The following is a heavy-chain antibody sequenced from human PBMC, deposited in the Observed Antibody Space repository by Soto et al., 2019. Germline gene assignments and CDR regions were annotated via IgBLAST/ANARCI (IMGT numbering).Heavy chain of an antibody. CDR2: ISAYNGNT. V-gene: IGHV1-18*01. J-gene: IGHJ5*02. D-gene: IGHD3-10*01. CDR3: ARGVGSGSYYNQYNWFDP. Sequence: GASVKVSCKASGYTFTNYGISWVRQAPGQGLEWMGWISAYNGNTNFAQKLQGRVTMTTDTSTSTAYMELRSLGSDDTAVYYCARGVGSGSYYNQYNWFDPWGQGTLVTVSS. CDR1: GYTFTNYG.